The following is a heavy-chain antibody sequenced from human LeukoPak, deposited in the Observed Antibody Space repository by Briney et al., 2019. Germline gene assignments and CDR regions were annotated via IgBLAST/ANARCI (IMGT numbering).Heavy chain of an antibody. CDR1: GGSFSGYF. J-gene: IGHJ4*02. Sequence: PSETLSLTCAVYGGSFSGYFWSWIRQPPGKGLEWIGEINNNGGTNYNPSLKSRVTISADTSKKQFSLKLRSVTAADTAVYYCARAQGRLVPPAYWGQGTLVTVYS. CDR3: ARAQGRLVPPAY. V-gene: IGHV4-34*01. D-gene: IGHD3-9*01. CDR2: INNNGGT.